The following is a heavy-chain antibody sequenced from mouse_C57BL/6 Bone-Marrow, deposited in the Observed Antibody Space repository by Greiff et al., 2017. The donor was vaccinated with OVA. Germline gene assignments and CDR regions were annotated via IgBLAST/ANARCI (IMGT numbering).Heavy chain of an antibody. D-gene: IGHD1-1*01. CDR2: ISSGGDYI. CDR3: TSILDAMDY. CDR1: GFTFSSYA. Sequence: EVKLMESGEGLVKPGGSLKLSCAASGFTFSSYAMSWVRQTPEKRLEWVAYISSGGDYIYYADTVKGRFTISRDNARNTLYLQMSSLKSEDTAMYYCTSILDAMDYWGQGTAVTVSS. J-gene: IGHJ4*01. V-gene: IGHV5-9-1*02.